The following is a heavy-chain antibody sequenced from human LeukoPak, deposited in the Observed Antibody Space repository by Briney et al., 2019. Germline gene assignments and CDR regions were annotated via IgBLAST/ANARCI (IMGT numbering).Heavy chain of an antibody. Sequence: NPSPTRTVSGGSLRGFSLALVRQPPRPGLEWIGYFHNSRTTSYNPSLTGRVTISVDTAMDQISLKLNSVTAADTAVYYCARGHLGLSPWGQGTLVTVSS. V-gene: IGHV4-59*01. CDR3: ARGHLGLSP. CDR2: FHNSRTT. D-gene: IGHD3-10*01. J-gene: IGHJ5*02. CDR1: GGSLRGFS.